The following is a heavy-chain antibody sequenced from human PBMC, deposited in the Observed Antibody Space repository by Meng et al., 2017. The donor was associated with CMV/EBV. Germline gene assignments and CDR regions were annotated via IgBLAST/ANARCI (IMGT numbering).Heavy chain of an antibody. D-gene: IGHD4-17*01. CDR3: RLGHYSQD. CDR2: IKNDGSER. CDR1: GLPISNYW. J-gene: IGHJ4*02. V-gene: IGHV3-7*02. Sequence: YLVESGGGVVLPGGSLRLSCAASGLPISNYWMSWVRQAPGKGLEWVANIKNDGSERYYVDSVKGRFSISRDNADNSLYLQMNNLRAEDTAVYYCRLGHYSQDWGQGTLVTASS.